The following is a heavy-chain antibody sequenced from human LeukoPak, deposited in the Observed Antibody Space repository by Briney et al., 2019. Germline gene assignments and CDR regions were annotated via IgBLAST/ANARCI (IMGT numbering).Heavy chain of an antibody. CDR1: GYTFTGYY. Sequence: GPVKVSCKASGYTFTGYYMHWVRQAPGQGLEWMGWINPNSGGTNYAQKFQGRVTMTRDTSISTAYMELSRLRSDDTAVYYCASPIRDGYNRGYYYYMDVWGKGTTVTVSS. V-gene: IGHV1-2*02. J-gene: IGHJ6*03. CDR3: ASPIRDGYNRGYYYYMDV. D-gene: IGHD5-24*01. CDR2: INPNSGGT.